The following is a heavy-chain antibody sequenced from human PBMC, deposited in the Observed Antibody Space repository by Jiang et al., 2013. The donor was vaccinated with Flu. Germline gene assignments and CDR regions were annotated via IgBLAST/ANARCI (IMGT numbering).Heavy chain of an antibody. CDR2: IYYSGST. V-gene: IGHV4-59*01. J-gene: IGHJ5*02. Sequence: LLKPSETLSLTCTVSGGSISNYYWSWIRQPPGKGLEWIGYIYYSGSTNFNPSLKSRVTMSLDTSKSQFSLELTSVTAADTAVYYCARGIPGSYYDTTRWFDPWGQGTLVTVSS. D-gene: IGHD3-22*01. CDR1: GGSISNYY. CDR3: ARGIPGSYYDTTRWFDP.